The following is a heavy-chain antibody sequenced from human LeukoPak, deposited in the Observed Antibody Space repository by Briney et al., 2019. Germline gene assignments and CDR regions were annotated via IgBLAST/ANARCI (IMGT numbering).Heavy chain of an antibody. Sequence: GESLKISCKGSGYSFTSYWIGWVRQMPGKGLEWMGIIYPGDSDTRYSPSFQGQVTISVDRSISTAYLHWSSLKASDTAMYYCARSVVITTNFDLWGQGTLVTVPS. CDR3: ARSVVITTNFDL. CDR1: GYSFTSYW. CDR2: IYPGDSDT. V-gene: IGHV5-51*01. J-gene: IGHJ4*02. D-gene: IGHD3-22*01.